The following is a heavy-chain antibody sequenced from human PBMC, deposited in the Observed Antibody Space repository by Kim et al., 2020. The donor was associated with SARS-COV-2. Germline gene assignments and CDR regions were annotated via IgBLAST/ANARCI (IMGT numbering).Heavy chain of an antibody. CDR2: INHSGST. CDR1: GGSFSGYY. Sequence: SETLSLTCAVYGGSFSGYYWSWIRQPPGKGLEWIGEINHSGSTNYNPSLKSRVTISVDTSKNQFSLKLSSVTAADTVVYYCARGGTTTVDTAMVSLDYWGQGTLVTVSS. V-gene: IGHV4-34*01. J-gene: IGHJ4*02. D-gene: IGHD5-18*01. CDR3: ARGGTTTVDTAMVSLDY.